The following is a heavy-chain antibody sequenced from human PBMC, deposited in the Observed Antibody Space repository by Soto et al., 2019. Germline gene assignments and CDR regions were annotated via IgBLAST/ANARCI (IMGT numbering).Heavy chain of an antibody. CDR3: ARATYSSSYYFDS. J-gene: IGHJ4*02. CDR1: GFTFSSFE. D-gene: IGHD6-6*01. CDR2: IGSSGSTV. Sequence: GGSLRLSCAASGFTFSSFEMNWVRQAPGKGLEWVSKIGSSGSTVWYADSVKGRFTISRDNAKNSLYLQMNSLRGEDTAVYYCARATYSSSYYFDSWGQGTLVTVSS. V-gene: IGHV3-48*03.